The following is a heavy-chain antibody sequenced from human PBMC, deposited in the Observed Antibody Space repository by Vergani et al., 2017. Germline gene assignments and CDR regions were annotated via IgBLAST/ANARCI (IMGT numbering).Heavy chain of an antibody. CDR2: IYSGGSST. Sequence: EVQLLESGGGLVQPGGSLRLSCAASGFTFSSYAMSWVRQAPGKGLEWDSVIYSGGSSTYYADSVEGRFTISRDNSKNTLYLQMNSLRAEDTAVYYCAKGGGKVRGVINYYYYMDVWGKGTTVTVSS. CDR3: AKGGGKVRGVINYYYYMDV. J-gene: IGHJ6*03. D-gene: IGHD3-10*01. CDR1: GFTFSSYA. V-gene: IGHV3-23*03.